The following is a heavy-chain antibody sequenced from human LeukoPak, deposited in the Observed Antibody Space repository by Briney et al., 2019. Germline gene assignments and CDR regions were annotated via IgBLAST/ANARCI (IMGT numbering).Heavy chain of an antibody. J-gene: IGHJ5*02. CDR3: ARVARGYSYGTSWFDP. D-gene: IGHD5-18*01. V-gene: IGHV3-66*02. Sequence: GGSLRLSCAASGFTVSSYYMSWVRQAPGKGLEWVSVIYSGGSTYYADSVKGRFTLSRHNSKNTLYLQMNSLRAEDTAVYYGARVARGYSYGTSWFDPWGQGTLVTVSS. CDR2: IYSGGST. CDR1: GFTVSSYY.